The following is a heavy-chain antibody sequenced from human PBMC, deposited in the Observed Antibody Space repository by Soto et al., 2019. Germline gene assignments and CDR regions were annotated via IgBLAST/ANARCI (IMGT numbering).Heavy chain of an antibody. V-gene: IGHV1-8*01. CDR2: MNPNSGNT. CDR1: GYTFTSYD. J-gene: IGHJ4*02. CDR3: ARVVAGTNKIDY. Sequence: QVQLVQSGAEVKKPGASVKVSCKASGYTFTSYDINWVRQATGQGLEWMGWMNPNSGNTDYAQKFQGRVTMTRNTSISTAYVERSRLRAEDTAVYYCARVVAGTNKIDYWGQGTLVTVSS. D-gene: IGHD6-19*01.